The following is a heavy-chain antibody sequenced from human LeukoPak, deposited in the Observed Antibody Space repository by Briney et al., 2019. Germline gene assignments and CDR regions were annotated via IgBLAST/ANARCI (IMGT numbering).Heavy chain of an antibody. J-gene: IGHJ4*02. CDR1: GGTFSSYA. CDR3: ARGNGDYAIFGDLDY. Sequence: SVKVSRKASGGTFSSYAISWVRQAPGQGLEWMGRIIPILGIANYAQKFQGRVTITADKSTSTAYMELSSLRSEDTAVYYCARGNGDYAIFGDLDYWGQGTLVTVSS. V-gene: IGHV1-69*04. D-gene: IGHD4-17*01. CDR2: IIPILGIA.